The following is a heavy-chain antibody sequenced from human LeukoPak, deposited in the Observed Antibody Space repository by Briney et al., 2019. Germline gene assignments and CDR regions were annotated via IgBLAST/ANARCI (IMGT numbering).Heavy chain of an antibody. CDR2: ISAYNGNT. D-gene: IGHD4-23*01. CDR1: GYTFTSYG. Sequence: ASVKVSCKASGYTFTSYGISWVRQAPGQGLEWMGWISAYNGNTNYAQKLQGRVTMTTDTSTSTAYMELRSLRSDDTAVYYCARGLRLRWYTGWFDPWGQGTLVTVSS. CDR3: ARGLRLRWYTGWFDP. J-gene: IGHJ5*02. V-gene: IGHV1-18*01.